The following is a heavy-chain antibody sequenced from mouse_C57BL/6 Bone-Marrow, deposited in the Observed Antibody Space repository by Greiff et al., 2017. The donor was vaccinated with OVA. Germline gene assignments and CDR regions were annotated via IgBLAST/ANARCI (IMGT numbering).Heavy chain of an antibody. V-gene: IGHV5-6*01. CDR2: ISSGGSYT. CDR1: GFTFSSYG. Sequence: QVVESGGDLVKPGGSLKLSCAASGFTFSSYGMSWVRQTPDKRLEWVATISSGGSYTYYPDSVKGRFTISRDNAKNTLYLQMSSLKSEDTAMYYCARPPYYGSSPYWYFDVWGTGTTVTVSS. CDR3: ARPPYYGSSPYWYFDV. J-gene: IGHJ1*03. D-gene: IGHD1-1*01.